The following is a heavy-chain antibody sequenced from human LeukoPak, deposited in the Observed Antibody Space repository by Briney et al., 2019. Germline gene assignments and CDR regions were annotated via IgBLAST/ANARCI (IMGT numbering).Heavy chain of an antibody. J-gene: IGHJ4*02. V-gene: IGHV4-39*01. Sequence: SGTLSLTCSVSGGSISSSAYYWGWLRQPPGKGLEWIGTIYYSGSTYYNPSLKSRVTISVDTSKNQFSLSLSSVAAADTAMYFCVRQAREGPLPRYFDYWGQGTLVTVPS. D-gene: IGHD1-26*01. CDR1: GGSISSSAYY. CDR2: IYYSGST. CDR3: VRQAREGPLPRYFDY.